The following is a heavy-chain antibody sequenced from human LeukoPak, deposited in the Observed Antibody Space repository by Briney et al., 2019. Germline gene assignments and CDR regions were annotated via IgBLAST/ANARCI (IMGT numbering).Heavy chain of an antibody. D-gene: IGHD4-17*01. CDR2: IYPKTGGT. CDR1: GYTFTGYY. Sequence: ASVKVSCKASGYTFTGYYLHWVRQAPGQGLEWMGWIYPKTGGTSYAQKFQGRVTMTRDTSISTAYMELSRLRSDDTAVYYCARVLRPGDYPFDIWGQGTMVTVSS. J-gene: IGHJ3*02. V-gene: IGHV1-2*02. CDR3: ARVLRPGDYPFDI.